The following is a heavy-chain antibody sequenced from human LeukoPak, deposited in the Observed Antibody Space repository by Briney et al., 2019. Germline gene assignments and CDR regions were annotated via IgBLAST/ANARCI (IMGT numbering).Heavy chain of an antibody. D-gene: IGHD1-1*01. V-gene: IGHV4-4*07. CDR3: ARDAWFFRNPLSAKLNLYKDPNIFNI. CDR1: GGSISSYY. J-gene: IGHJ3*02. CDR2: IYTSGST. Sequence: PSETLSLTCTVSGGSISSYYWSWIRQPAGKGLEWIGRIYTSGSTNYNPSLKSRVTISVDTSKNQFSLKLSSVTAADTAVYYCARDAWFFRNPLSAKLNLYKDPNIFNIWGQGTMVTVSS.